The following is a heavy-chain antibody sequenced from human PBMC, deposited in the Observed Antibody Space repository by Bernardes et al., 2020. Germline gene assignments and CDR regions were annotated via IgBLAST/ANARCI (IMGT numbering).Heavy chain of an antibody. CDR1: GFPVSRAY. J-gene: IGHJ6*04. CDR3: ARDSAPYDFHGMDV. V-gene: IGHV3-53*01. Sequence: SMRLFFTISGFPVSRAYMSWVRQSPGKGLEWVSLIYSIGDTYYKDSVKGRFTISRDNSKNTLYLQMNSLRAEDTAVYYCARDSAPYDFHGMDVWGKGTTVTVSS. CDR2: IYSIGDT.